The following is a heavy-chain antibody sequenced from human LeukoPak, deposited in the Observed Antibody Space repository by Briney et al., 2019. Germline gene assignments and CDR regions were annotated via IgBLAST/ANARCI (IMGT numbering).Heavy chain of an antibody. CDR2: IKQDGSEK. Sequence: GGSLRLSCAASGFTFSSYWMSWVRQAPGKGLEWVTNIKQDGSEKYYVDSVKGRFTISRDNAKNSLYLQMNSLRAEDTAVYYCASSGRRYSSSWSALTDYWGQGTLVTVSS. CDR1: GFTFSSYW. CDR3: ASSGRRYSSSWSALTDY. V-gene: IGHV3-7*01. J-gene: IGHJ4*02. D-gene: IGHD6-13*01.